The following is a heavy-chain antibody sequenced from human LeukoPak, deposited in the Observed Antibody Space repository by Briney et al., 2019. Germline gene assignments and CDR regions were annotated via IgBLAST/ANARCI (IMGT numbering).Heavy chain of an antibody. CDR2: ISGSGGST. Sequence: GGSLRLSCAASGFIFSSYAMSWVRQAPGKGLEWVSTISGSGGSTYYADSEKGRFTISRDNSKNTLYLQMNSLRAEDTAVYYCAKDPAAVVVGFFNYWGQGTLVTVSS. CDR3: AKDPAAVVVGFFNY. D-gene: IGHD2-15*01. V-gene: IGHV3-23*01. CDR1: GFIFSSYA. J-gene: IGHJ4*02.